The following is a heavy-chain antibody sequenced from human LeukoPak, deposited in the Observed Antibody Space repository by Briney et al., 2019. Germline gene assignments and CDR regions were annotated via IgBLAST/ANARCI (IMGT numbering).Heavy chain of an antibody. CDR3: ARELTMVRGVFDP. D-gene: IGHD3-10*01. Sequence: SETLSLTCTVSGGSISSYYWSWIRQPPGKGLEWIGYIYYSGSTNYNPSLKSRVTISVDTSKNQFSLKLSSVTAADTAVYYCARELTMVRGVFDPWGQGTLVTVSS. CDR2: IYYSGST. CDR1: GGSISSYY. J-gene: IGHJ5*02. V-gene: IGHV4-59*01.